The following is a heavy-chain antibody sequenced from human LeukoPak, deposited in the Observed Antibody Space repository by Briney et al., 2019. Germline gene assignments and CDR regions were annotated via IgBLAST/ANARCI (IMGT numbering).Heavy chain of an antibody. V-gene: IGHV3-21*01. CDR2: ISSSSSYI. Sequence: PGGSLRLSCGASGFTFSSYSMNWVRQAPGKGLEWVSSISSSSSYIYYADSVKGRFTISRDNAKNSLYLQMNSLRAEDTAVYYCARAQRSGYVLSHELSHPSDYWGQGTLVTVPS. CDR3: ARAQRSGYVLSHELSHPSDY. CDR1: GFTFSSYS. J-gene: IGHJ4*02. D-gene: IGHD5-12*01.